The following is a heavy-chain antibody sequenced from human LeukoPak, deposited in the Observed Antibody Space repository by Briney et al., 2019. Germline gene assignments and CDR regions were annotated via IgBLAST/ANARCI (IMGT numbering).Heavy chain of an antibody. D-gene: IGHD3-9*01. CDR1: GGSISSYY. J-gene: IGHJ3*02. Sequence: SETLSLTCTVSGGSISSYYWSWIRQPPGKGLEWIGYIYYSGSTNYNPSLKSRVTISVDTSKNQFSLKLSSVTAADTAVYYCARRTYYDILTGYYKDAFDIWGQGTMVTVSS. CDR3: ARRTYYDILTGYYKDAFDI. CDR2: IYYSGST. V-gene: IGHV4-59*08.